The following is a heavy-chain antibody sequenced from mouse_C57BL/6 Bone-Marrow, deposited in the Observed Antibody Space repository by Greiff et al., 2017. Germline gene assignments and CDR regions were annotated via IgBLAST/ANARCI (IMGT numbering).Heavy chain of an antibody. CDR3: ARKARYFDY. J-gene: IGHJ2*01. CDR2: INPGSGGT. V-gene: IGHV1-54*01. Sequence: QVQLKESGAELVRPGTSVKVSCKASGYAFTNYLIEWVKQRPGQGLEWIGVINPGSGGTNYNEKFKGKATLTADKSSSTAYMQLSSLTSEDSAVYFCARKARYFDYWGQGTTLTVSS. CDR1: GYAFTNYL.